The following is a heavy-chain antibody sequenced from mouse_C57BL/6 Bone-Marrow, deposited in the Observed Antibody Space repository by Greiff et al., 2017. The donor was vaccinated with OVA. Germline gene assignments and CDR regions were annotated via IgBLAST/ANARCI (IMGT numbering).Heavy chain of an antibody. J-gene: IGHJ3*01. D-gene: IGHD1-1*01. Sequence: VQLQQPGTELVKPGASVKLSCKASGYTFTSYWMHWVKQRPGQGLEWIGNINPSNGGTNYPEKFKSKATLTVDNSSSTAYLQLSSLTSEDSAVYDCARERLYYYGSSWFAYWGQGTLVTVSA. CDR1: GYTFTSYW. CDR2: INPSNGGT. CDR3: ARERLYYYGSSWFAY. V-gene: IGHV1-53*01.